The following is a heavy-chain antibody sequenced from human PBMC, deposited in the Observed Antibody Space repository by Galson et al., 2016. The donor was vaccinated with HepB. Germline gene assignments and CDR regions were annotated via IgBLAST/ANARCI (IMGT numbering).Heavy chain of an antibody. CDR3: ARWRNVLINLYIDL. Sequence: SLRLSCAASGFTSSTYAIHWVRQAPGKGLEWVAVISDTGNEKYYADSVKGRFTISRDNSESRLYLQMNTLRVEDTAVYYCARWRNVLINLYIDLWGQGTPVTVSS. J-gene: IGHJ5*02. V-gene: IGHV3-30*04. CDR1: GFTSSTYA. CDR2: ISDTGNEK. D-gene: IGHD2-15*01.